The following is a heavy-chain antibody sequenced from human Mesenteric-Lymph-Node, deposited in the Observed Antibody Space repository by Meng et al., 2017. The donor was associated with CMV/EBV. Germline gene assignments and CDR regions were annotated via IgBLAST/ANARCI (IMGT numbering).Heavy chain of an antibody. V-gene: IGHV3-48*04. Sequence: GESLKISCAASGFSFSKYSMNWVRHTPGKGLEWVSYITSDSSTIYYADSVKGRFTISRDNAKNLLYLQLNSLRAEDTAVYYCVRGGRTTRDFDFWGQGTQVTVSS. J-gene: IGHJ4*02. CDR1: GFSFSKYS. CDR2: ITSDSSTI. CDR3: VRGGRTTRDFDF. D-gene: IGHD1-1*01.